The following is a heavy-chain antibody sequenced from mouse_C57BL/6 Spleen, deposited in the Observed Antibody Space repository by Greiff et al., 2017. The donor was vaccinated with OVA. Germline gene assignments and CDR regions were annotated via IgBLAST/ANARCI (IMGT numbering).Heavy chain of an antibody. CDR2: INPNNGGT. Sequence: VQLQQSGPELVKPGASAKISCKASGYTFTDYYMNWVKQSHGKSLEWIGDINPNNGGTSYNQKFKGKATLTVDKSSSTAYMELRSLTSEDSAVYYCARGANWDGWYFDVWGTGTTVTVSS. CDR1: GYTFTDYY. CDR3: ARGANWDGWYFDV. D-gene: IGHD4-1*01. J-gene: IGHJ1*03. V-gene: IGHV1-26*01.